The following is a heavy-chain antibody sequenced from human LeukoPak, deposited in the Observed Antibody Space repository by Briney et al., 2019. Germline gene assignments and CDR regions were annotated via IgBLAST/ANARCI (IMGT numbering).Heavy chain of an antibody. CDR1: GFTFSDYY. V-gene: IGHV3-11*04. Sequence: GGSLRLSCAASGFTFSDYYMSWIRQAAGKGLKWVSYISSSGSTIYYADSVKGRFTISRDNAKNSLYLQMNSLRAEDTAVYYCASFDSSGYYSLSDYWGQGTLVTVSS. J-gene: IGHJ4*02. D-gene: IGHD3-22*01. CDR2: ISSSGSTI. CDR3: ASFDSSGYYSLSDY.